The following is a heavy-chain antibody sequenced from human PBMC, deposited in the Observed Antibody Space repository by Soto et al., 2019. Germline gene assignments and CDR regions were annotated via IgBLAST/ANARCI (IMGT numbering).Heavy chain of an antibody. CDR3: ARDLGEMATINMGLDY. D-gene: IGHD5-12*01. V-gene: IGHV1-69*01. J-gene: IGHJ4*02. Sequence: QVQLVQSGAEVKKPGSSVKVSCKASGGTFSSYAISWVRQAPGQGLEWMGGIIPIFGTANYAPKFQGRVTITADESTSTAYMELSSLRSEDTAVYYCARDLGEMATINMGLDYWGQGTLVTVSS. CDR2: IIPIFGTA. CDR1: GGTFSSYA.